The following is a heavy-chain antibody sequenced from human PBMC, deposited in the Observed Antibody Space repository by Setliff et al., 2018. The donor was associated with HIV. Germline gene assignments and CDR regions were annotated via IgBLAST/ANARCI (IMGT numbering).Heavy chain of an antibody. Sequence: GESLKISCAASGFTFSTYGMNWVRQAPGKGLEWVALISYDGTNKYYADSVKGRFTISRDTSKNTLYLQMNSLRAKDTAMYYCAKGRAYGDLYYYYGMDVWGQGTTVTVSS. V-gene: IGHV3-30*18. J-gene: IGHJ6*02. CDR3: AKGRAYGDLYYYYGMDV. CDR2: ISYDGTNK. CDR1: GFTFSTYG. D-gene: IGHD4-17*01.